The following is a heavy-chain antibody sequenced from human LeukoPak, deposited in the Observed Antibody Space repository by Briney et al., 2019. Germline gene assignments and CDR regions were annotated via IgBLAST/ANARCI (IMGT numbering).Heavy chain of an antibody. CDR2: IWYDGSNK. J-gene: IGHJ4*02. D-gene: IGHD7-27*01. V-gene: IGHV3-33*06. CDR1: GFTFRNHG. CDR3: AKGRGGSSNWGSDC. Sequence: GRSLRLSCVASGFTFRNHGMNWVRQAPGKGLEWVAGIWYDGSNKDYVDSVKGRFTISRDNSKNTLCLEMNSLTVEDTAVYYCAKGRGGSSNWGSDCWGQGTQVTVSS.